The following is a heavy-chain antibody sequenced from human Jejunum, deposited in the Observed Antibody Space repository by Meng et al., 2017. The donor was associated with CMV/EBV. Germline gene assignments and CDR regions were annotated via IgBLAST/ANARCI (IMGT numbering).Heavy chain of an antibody. D-gene: IGHD2-15*01. CDR3: ARMVAYPLAFYFDP. CDR2: IYHTGNI. CDR1: GGSLNTYY. Sequence: VSGGSLNTYYWSWIRQPPGKGLEWIGYIYHTGNINYNPSLKSRVTISIDGSKTHFSLKLTSVTAADTAVYYCARMVAYPLAFYFDPWGQGTLVTSPQ. J-gene: IGHJ5*02. V-gene: IGHV4-59*01.